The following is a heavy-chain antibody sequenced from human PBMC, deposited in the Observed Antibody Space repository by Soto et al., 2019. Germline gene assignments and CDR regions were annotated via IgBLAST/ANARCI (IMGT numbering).Heavy chain of an antibody. CDR3: AREWEHLYFDY. CDR2: VYYTGST. Sequence: PSETLSLTCTVSGGSVSSASYYWSWIRQPPGKGLEWIGYVYYTGSTNYNPSLKSRVTISVDTSKNQFSLKLTSVTAADTAMYYCAREWEHLYFDYWGQGTLVTVS. V-gene: IGHV4-61*01. D-gene: IGHD1-26*01. CDR1: GGSVSSASYY. J-gene: IGHJ4*02.